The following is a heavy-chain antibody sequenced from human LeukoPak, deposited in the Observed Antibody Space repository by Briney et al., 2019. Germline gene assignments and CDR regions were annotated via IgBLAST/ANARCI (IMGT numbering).Heavy chain of an antibody. V-gene: IGHV4-34*01. CDR1: GGSFSDFF. CDR3: ARGRVSPSYDVLTGSYRPTYYFDY. CDR2: INHSVDT. Sequence: SDTLSPTCAVYGGSFSDFFWTWVRQPPGKGLERIGEINHSVDTKNNPSPKSRVTTSVDTSNNQLSLILISVTAADTAVYYCARGRVSPSYDVLTGSYRPTYYFDYWGQGTLVTVSS. D-gene: IGHD3-9*01. J-gene: IGHJ4*02.